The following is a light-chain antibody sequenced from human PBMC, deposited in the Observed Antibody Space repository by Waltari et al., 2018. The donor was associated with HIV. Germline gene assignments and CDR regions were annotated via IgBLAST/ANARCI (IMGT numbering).Light chain of an antibody. CDR3: AAWDNSLSAPV. Sequence: QSVLTQPPPASGTPGQRVTISCSGSSSNIGSNYVYWYQQLPGTAPKLLIYRNNQRPSGVPDRFSGSKSGTSASLAISGLRSEDEADYYCAAWDNSLSAPVFGGGTKLTVL. J-gene: IGLJ3*02. CDR1: SSNIGSNY. CDR2: RNN. V-gene: IGLV1-47*01.